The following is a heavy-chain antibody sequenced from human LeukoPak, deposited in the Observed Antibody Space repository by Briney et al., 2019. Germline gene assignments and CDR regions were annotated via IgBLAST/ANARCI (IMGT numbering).Heavy chain of an antibody. D-gene: IGHD3-22*01. V-gene: IGHV3-23*01. J-gene: IGHJ4*02. CDR2: LGGRGVLT. CDR1: GFTFSNYA. CDR3: ARRDVSGYYALDS. Sequence: GGSLRLSCAASGFTFSNYAMSWVHQAPGKGLEWVSTLGGRGVLTYYADSVRGRFTVSRDNSKNTLYLQMNSLRAEDTAVYYCARRDVSGYYALDSWGQGFLVTVSS.